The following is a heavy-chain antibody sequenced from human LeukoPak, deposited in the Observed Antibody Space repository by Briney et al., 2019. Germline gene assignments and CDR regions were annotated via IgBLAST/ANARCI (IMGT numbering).Heavy chain of an antibody. CDR3: ARSSSYFTYFDL. D-gene: IGHD2/OR15-2a*01. V-gene: IGHV3-11*04. J-gene: IGHJ2*01. CDR1: GFTLRDYY. CDR2: MSSTGNTI. Sequence: PGGSLSLSCTASGFTLRDYYMSWIRQAPGKGLEWISYMSSTGNTIYYAESVKGRFTVSRDSANNSMSLQMASLRAEDSAVYYCARSSSYFTYFDLWGRDTLVTVSS.